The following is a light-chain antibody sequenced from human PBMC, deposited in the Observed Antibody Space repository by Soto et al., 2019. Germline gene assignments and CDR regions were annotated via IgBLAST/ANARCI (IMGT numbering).Light chain of an antibody. V-gene: IGLV2-14*01. J-gene: IGLJ1*01. CDR1: SSDVGGYNY. CDR2: EVS. CDR3: SSYTSSSTYV. Sequence: QSALTQPASVSGSPGQSITISCTGTSSDVGGYNYVCWYQQHPGKAPKLMIYEVSNRPSGVSNRFSGSNSGNTASLTISGIQAEDDADYYCSSYTSSSTYVFGTGTQLTVL.